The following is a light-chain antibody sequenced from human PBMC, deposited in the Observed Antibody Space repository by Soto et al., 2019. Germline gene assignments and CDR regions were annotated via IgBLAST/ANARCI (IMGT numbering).Light chain of an antibody. J-gene: IGLJ2*01. CDR1: SSDVGASNY. Sequence: QSALTQPACVSGSPGQSITISCTGTSSDVGASNYVSWYQQHPGEAPKLMIFDVTDRPSGVSYRFSGSKSGSTASLTISGLEAEDEADYFCSSYTTSCTVVFGGGTKVTVL. CDR2: DVT. CDR3: SSYTTSCTVV. V-gene: IGLV2-14*03.